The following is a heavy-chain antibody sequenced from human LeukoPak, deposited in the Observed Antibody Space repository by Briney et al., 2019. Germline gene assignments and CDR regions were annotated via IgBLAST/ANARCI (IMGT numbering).Heavy chain of an antibody. CDR1: GGSFSGYY. J-gene: IGHJ4*02. V-gene: IGHV4-34*01. CDR2: INHSGST. CDR3: ARRETGKRGRFDY. D-gene: IGHD1-26*01. Sequence: SETLSLTCAVYGGSFSGYYWSWIRQPPGKGLEWIGEINHSGSTNYNPSLKSRVTISVDTSKNQFSLKLSSVTAANTAVYYCARRETGKRGRFDYWGQGTLVTVSS.